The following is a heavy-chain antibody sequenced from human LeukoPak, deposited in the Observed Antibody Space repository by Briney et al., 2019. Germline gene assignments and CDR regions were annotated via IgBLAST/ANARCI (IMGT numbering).Heavy chain of an antibody. D-gene: IGHD5-24*01. J-gene: IGHJ4*02. CDR3: ARDIGDGYTAVDY. Sequence: ASVKVSCKASGYTFTGYYMHWVRQAPGQGLEWMGRINPNSGGTNYAQKFQSRVTMTRDTSISTAYMELSRLRSDDTAVYYCARDIGDGYTAVDYWGQGTLVTVSS. CDR1: GYTFTGYY. CDR2: INPNSGGT. V-gene: IGHV1-2*06.